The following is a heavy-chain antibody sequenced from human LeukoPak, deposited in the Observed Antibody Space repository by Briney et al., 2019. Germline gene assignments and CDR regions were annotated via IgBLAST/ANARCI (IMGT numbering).Heavy chain of an antibody. CDR3: ARDDRVQWCLPYYFDY. Sequence: ASVTVSCTASGYTFTNYEINWVRQGTGQGLEWLGWMNPSSGNTGYAQKFQGRVTITRDTSISTAYMELSSLRSEDTAVYYCARDDRVQWCLPYYFDYWGQGTLVTVSS. CDR2: MNPSSGNT. J-gene: IGHJ4*02. CDR1: GYTFTNYE. V-gene: IGHV1-8*01. D-gene: IGHD2-8*01.